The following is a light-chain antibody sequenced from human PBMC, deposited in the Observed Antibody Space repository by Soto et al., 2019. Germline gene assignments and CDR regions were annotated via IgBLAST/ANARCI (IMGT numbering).Light chain of an antibody. J-gene: IGKJ5*01. CDR2: AAS. V-gene: IGKV1-39*01. Sequence: DIQMTQSPSSLSASVGDRATITCRASESIARHLNWYQQKPGRAPNLLIYAASSLQNGVPSRFRGGGSGTDFTLTISNLQPEDFATYYCQQTYSTLSITFGQGTRLEIK. CDR3: QQTYSTLSIT. CDR1: ESIARH.